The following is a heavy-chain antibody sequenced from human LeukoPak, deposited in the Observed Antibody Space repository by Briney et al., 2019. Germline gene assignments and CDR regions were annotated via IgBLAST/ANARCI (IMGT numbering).Heavy chain of an antibody. CDR2: ISSRSSHI. CDR1: GFTFTTYT. Sequence: GGSLRLSCAASGFTFTTYTLHWLRRAPGKGLEWVSSISSRSSHIDYTDSVKGRFIISRDNAKNSLYLQMNSLRAEDTAVYYCAREGNSWYDYWGQGTLVTVSS. V-gene: IGHV3-21*01. J-gene: IGHJ4*02. D-gene: IGHD6-13*01. CDR3: AREGNSWYDY.